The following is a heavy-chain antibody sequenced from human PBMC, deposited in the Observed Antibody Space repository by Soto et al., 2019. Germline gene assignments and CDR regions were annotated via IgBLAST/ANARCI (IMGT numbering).Heavy chain of an antibody. CDR1: GFTFSPYY. J-gene: IGHJ6*02. CDR2: TTQDGNDK. CDR3: TRLPTYYYILTGPLEGTSYYYYGMDV. Sequence: PGGSLRLSCAASGFTFSPYYMSWVRQAPGKGLEWLAMTTQDGNDKHYVDSVRGRFTISRDSAKNSMYLQMNSLRAEDTAVYYCTRLPTYYYILTGPLEGTSYYYYGMDVWGQGTTVTVSS. V-gene: IGHV3-7*01. D-gene: IGHD3-9*01.